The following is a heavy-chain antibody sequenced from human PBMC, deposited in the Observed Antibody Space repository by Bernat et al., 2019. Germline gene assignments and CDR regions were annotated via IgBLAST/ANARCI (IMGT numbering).Heavy chain of an antibody. CDR2: IYPGDSDT. D-gene: IGHD4-17*01. CDR3: ARGASSGDYGVGFDY. CDR1: GYSFASYW. Sequence: EVQLVQSGAEVKKPGESLKISCKGSGYSFASYWIGWVRQMPGKGLQWMGIIYPGDSDTRHSPSFQGQVTISADKSITTAYLQWSSLKASDTAMYYCARGASSGDYGVGFDYWGQGTLVTVSS. V-gene: IGHV5-51*01. J-gene: IGHJ4*02.